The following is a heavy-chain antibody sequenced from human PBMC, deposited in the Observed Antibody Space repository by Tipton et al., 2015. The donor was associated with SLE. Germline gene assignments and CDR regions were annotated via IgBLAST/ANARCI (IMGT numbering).Heavy chain of an antibody. CDR3: ARGRVGPTHGFDI. J-gene: IGHJ3*02. D-gene: IGHD1-26*01. CDR2: MYTTGSP. V-gene: IGHV4-61*02. Sequence: TLSLTCTVSGGSISSGIYYWSWIRQPAGKGLEWIGRMYTTGSPNYNPSLESRTTFSIDTSKNQFSLTLNSVTAADTAVYFCARGRVGPTHGFDIWGQGTMVTVSS. CDR1: GGSISSGIYY.